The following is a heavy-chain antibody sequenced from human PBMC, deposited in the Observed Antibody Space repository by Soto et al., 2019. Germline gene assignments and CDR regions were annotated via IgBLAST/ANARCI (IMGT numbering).Heavy chain of an antibody. V-gene: IGHV3-7*05. CDR1: GFTFSSYW. CDR3: ASASGFTRYYYYGMGV. J-gene: IGHJ6*02. Sequence: GGSLRLSCAASGFTFSSYWMNWVRQAPGKGQEWVANIKQDGSEKFYVDSVKGRFTISRDNAKNSLYLQMNSLRAEDTAMYYCASASGFTRYYYYGMGVWGQGTTVTVSS. D-gene: IGHD6-19*01. CDR2: IKQDGSEK.